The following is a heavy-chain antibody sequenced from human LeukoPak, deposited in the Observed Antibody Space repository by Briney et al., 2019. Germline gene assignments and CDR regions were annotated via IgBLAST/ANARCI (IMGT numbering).Heavy chain of an antibody. D-gene: IGHD2-2*01. CDR2: INPNSGGT. V-gene: IGHV1-2*06. Sequence: GASVKVSCTASGYTFTGYYMHWVRQAPGQGLEWLGRINPNSGGTNYAQKFQGRVTMTRDTSINTAYMELSRLRSDDTAVYYCAREYCSSISCFKFFDDWGQGTLVTVSS. CDR3: AREYCSSISCFKFFDD. J-gene: IGHJ4*02. CDR1: GYTFTGYY.